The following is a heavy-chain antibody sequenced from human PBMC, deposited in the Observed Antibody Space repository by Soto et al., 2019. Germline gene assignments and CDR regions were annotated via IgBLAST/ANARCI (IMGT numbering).Heavy chain of an antibody. CDR2: IKQDGSER. V-gene: IGHV3-7*01. J-gene: IGHJ6*03. D-gene: IGHD3-9*01. CDR3: ATLTLVRYIETKYYYYYYCVDV. CDR1: GFTISGIW. Sequence: GGALRPSCAASGFTISGIWMSWVSQATGRRLEWVANIKQDGSERYSEIFVKGRFTISRDKAKNSRCLQMNSLLPEHTTEYNSATLTLVRYIETKYYYYYYCVDVWGKGTTVAFSS.